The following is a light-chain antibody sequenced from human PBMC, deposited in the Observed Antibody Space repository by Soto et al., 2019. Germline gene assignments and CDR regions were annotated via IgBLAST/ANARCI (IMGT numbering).Light chain of an antibody. CDR1: QGISSY. J-gene: IGKJ4*01. Sequence: DIQLTQSPSFLSASVGDRVTVTCRASQGISSYLAWYQQKPGKAPQLLIYHASTLQSGVPSRFSGSGSGTQFTLTISSLQPEDFATYYCQQPHTYPLTFGGGTKVEVK. CDR3: QQPHTYPLT. CDR2: HAS. V-gene: IGKV1-9*01.